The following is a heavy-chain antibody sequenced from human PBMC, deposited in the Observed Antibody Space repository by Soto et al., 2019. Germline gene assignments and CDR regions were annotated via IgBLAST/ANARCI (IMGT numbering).Heavy chain of an antibody. J-gene: IGHJ6*02. Sequence: QVQLVQSGAEVKKPGSSVKVSCEASGGTFSSYPINWVRQAPGQGLEWMGGIFPFFGTSNYAQKFQGRVTITADDSTSTAYMELRSLRSEDTAVCYCARVGHITNYGMAVWGQGTTVTVSS. CDR3: ARVGHITNYGMAV. CDR2: IFPFFGTS. CDR1: GGTFSSYP. V-gene: IGHV1-69*01. D-gene: IGHD1-26*01.